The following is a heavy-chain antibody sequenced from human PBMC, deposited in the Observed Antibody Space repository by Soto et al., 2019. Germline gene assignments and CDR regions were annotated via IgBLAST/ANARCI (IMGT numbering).Heavy chain of an antibody. CDR3: ARHPTMVRGVSYYYYYYMEV. CDR2: IYYSGST. J-gene: IGHJ6*03. D-gene: IGHD3-10*01. CDR1: GGSISSSSYY. V-gene: IGHV4-39*01. Sequence: QLQLQESGPGLVKPSETLSLTCTVSGGSISSSSYYWGWIRQPPGKGLEWIGSIYYSGSTYYNPSLKSRVTISVDTSKIQFSLKLSSVTAADTAVYYCARHPTMVRGVSYYYYYYMEVWGKGTTVTVSS.